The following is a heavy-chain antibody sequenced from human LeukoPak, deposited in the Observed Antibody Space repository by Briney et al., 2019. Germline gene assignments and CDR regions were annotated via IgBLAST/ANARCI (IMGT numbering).Heavy chain of an antibody. CDR2: ISYDGSNK. CDR1: GFTFSSYG. J-gene: IGHJ6*04. V-gene: IGHV3-30*18. CDR3: AKDREQWLVLVSYYYYGMDV. Sequence: GGSLRLSCAASGFTFSSYGMHWVRQAPGKGPEWVAVISYDGSNKYYADSVKGRFTISRDNSKNTLYLQMNSLRAEDTAVYYCAKDREQWLVLVSYYYYGMDVWGKGTTVTVSS. D-gene: IGHD6-19*01.